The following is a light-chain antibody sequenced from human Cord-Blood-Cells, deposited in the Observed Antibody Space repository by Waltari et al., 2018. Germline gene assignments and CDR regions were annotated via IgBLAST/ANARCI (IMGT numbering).Light chain of an antibody. V-gene: IGLV2-11*01. Sequence: QSALTQPRSVSGSPGQSVTISCTGTSSDVGGYNYVSWYQQHPGKAPKLMIYDVSKRPSGVPDRFSGSKSGNTASLTISGLQAEDEADYYCCSYAGSYNWVFG. CDR2: DVS. J-gene: IGLJ3*02. CDR1: SSDVGGYNY. CDR3: CSYAGSYNWV.